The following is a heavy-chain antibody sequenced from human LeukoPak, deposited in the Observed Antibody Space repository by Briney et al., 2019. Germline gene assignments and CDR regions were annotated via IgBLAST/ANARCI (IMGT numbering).Heavy chain of an antibody. J-gene: IGHJ6*02. Sequence: EGSLRLSCAASGFTFSSYEMNWVHQAPGKGLEWVSYISSSGSTIYYADSVKGRFTISRDNAKNSLYLQMNSLRAEDTAVYYCAILPAAIPGYYGMDVWGQGTTVTVSS. V-gene: IGHV3-48*03. CDR2: ISSSGSTI. CDR1: GFTFSSYE. CDR3: AILPAAIPGYYGMDV. D-gene: IGHD2-2*01.